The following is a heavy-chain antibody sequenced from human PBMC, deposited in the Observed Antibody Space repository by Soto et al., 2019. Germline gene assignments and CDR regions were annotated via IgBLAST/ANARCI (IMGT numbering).Heavy chain of an antibody. V-gene: IGHV4-30-4*01. CDR1: RCSISRGDYY. J-gene: IGHJ5*02. Sequence: TLSITCTVSRCSISRGDYYWGFILPPPGKGLEWSGYIYYSGSTYYNPSLKSRVTISVDTSKNQFSLKLSSVTAADTAVYYCARGGSYYYGCGSFILNWFDPSGQGTLVTV. D-gene: IGHD3-16*01. CDR3: ARGGSYYYGCGSFILNWFDP. CDR2: IYYSGST.